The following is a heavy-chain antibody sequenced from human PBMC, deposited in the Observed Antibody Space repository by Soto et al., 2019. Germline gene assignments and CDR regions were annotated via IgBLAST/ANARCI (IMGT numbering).Heavy chain of an antibody. CDR1: GYTFTSYD. V-gene: IGHV1-8*01. CDR3: ARGVLMDDFWSGNQGPYFDS. J-gene: IGHJ4*02. Sequence: ASVKVSCKASGYTFTSYDINWVRQATGQGLEWMGWMNPNSGNTGFAQKFQGRVTMTSNTSISTAFMELSSLRSEDTAVYYCARGVLMDDFWSGNQGPYFDSWGQGTLVTVSS. CDR2: MNPNSGNT. D-gene: IGHD3-3*01.